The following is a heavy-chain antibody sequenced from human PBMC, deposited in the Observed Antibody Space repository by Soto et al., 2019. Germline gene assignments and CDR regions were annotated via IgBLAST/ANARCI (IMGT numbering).Heavy chain of an antibody. CDR3: AREPADLTSSFDN. V-gene: IGHV3-21*06. D-gene: IGHD2-21*01. CDR2: ISSTTNYI. CDR1: GFTCTKYS. Sequence: FIRLSCASAGFTCTKYSMNWVRQAPGKGLEWVSSISSTTNYIYYGDSMKGRFTISRDNAKNSLYLEMNSLRAEDTAVYYCAREPADLTSSFDNCGQGTLVTGS. J-gene: IGHJ4*02.